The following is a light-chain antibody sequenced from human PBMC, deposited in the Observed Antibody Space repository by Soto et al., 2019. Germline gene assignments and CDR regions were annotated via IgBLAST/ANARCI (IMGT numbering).Light chain of an antibody. V-gene: IGKV3-11*01. CDR2: DAS. CDR3: QQRNSWPPTVT. J-gene: IGKJ5*01. Sequence: EIVLTQSPATLSLSPGERATLSCRASQSVSSYLAWYQQKPGQAPRLLIYDASSRATGIPARFSGSGSGTDFTLTISSLEPEDFAVYYCQQRNSWPPTVTFGQGRRLEIK. CDR1: QSVSSY.